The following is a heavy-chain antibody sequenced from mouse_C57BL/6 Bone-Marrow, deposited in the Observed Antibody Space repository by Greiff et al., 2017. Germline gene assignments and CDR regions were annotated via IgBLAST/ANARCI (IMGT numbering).Heavy chain of an antibody. CDR3: ASYGGYYVAYDYDIDD. CDR2: IYPTSGNT. J-gene: IGHJ4*01. V-gene: IGHV1-81*01. Sequence: FHLHQSGAELARPGASVTLSCKASGSTFTSSGLSWVKQRTGQGLDWIGAIYPTSGNTSSNEKFKGKATLTADKSSSTAYMDLRSLPSEDSAVYFGASYGGYYVAYDYDIDDWGQGTSVTVSS. CDR1: GSTFTSSG. D-gene: IGHD2-3*01.